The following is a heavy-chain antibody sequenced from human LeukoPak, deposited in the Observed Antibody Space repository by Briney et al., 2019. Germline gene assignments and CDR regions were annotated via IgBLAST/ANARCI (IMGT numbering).Heavy chain of an antibody. D-gene: IGHD4-17*01. CDR2: IYDSGST. CDR1: GGSISSISYY. Sequence: SETLSLTCTVSGGSISSISYYWGWIRQPPGKGLGWIGSIYDSGSTYYNPSLKSRVTISVATSKNQFSLKLSSVTAADTAVYYCASPKMTAVTLFDYWGQGTLVTVSS. CDR3: ASPKMTAVTLFDY. J-gene: IGHJ4*02. V-gene: IGHV4-39*01.